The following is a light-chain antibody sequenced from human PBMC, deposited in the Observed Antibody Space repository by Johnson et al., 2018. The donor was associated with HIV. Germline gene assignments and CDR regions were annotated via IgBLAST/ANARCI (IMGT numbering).Light chain of an antibody. Sequence: QSVLTQPPSVSAAPGQKVTISCSGSSSNIGNNYVSWYQQLPGTAPKLLIYENNKRPSGIPDRFSGSQSGTSATLGITGLQTGDEADYYCGTWDSSLSAGPYVFGTGTKVTVL. CDR2: ENN. J-gene: IGLJ1*01. V-gene: IGLV1-51*02. CDR3: GTWDSSLSAGPYV. CDR1: SSNIGNNY.